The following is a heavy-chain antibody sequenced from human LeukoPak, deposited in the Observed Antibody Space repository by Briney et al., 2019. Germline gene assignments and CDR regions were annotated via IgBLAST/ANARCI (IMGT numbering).Heavy chain of an antibody. Sequence: SETLSLTSAVYGGSFSGYYWSWIRQPPGKGLEWIGEINHSGSTNYNPSLKSRVTISVDTSKNQFSLKLSSVTAADTAVYYCARGWRYYYDSGSYYLDYWGQGTLVTVSS. D-gene: IGHD3-10*01. CDR3: ARGWRYYYDSGSYYLDY. CDR1: GGSFSGYY. CDR2: INHSGST. V-gene: IGHV4-34*01. J-gene: IGHJ4*02.